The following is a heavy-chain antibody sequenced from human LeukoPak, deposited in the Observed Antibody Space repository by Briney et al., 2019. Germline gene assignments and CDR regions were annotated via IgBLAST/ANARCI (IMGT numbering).Heavy chain of an antibody. J-gene: IGHJ4*02. V-gene: IGHV4-59*08. CDR1: GGSITSYY. CDR3: ARHTYYYDSNGYYYFDY. D-gene: IGHD3-22*01. Sequence: SETLSLTCTVSGGSITSYYWSWIRQPPGKGLEWIGHIYHSESTNYNPSLKSRVTISIDTSKNQFSLKLSSVTAADTAVYYCARHTYYYDSNGYYYFDYWARESWSPSPQ. CDR2: IYHSEST.